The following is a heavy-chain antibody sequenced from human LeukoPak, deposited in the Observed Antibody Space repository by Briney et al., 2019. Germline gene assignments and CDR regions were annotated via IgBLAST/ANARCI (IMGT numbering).Heavy chain of an antibody. Sequence: PSETLSLTCTVSGGSISSYYWSWIRQPPGKGLEWIGYIYNSGSTNYNPSLKSRVTISVDTSKNQFSLKLSSVTAADTAVYYCARATAADYYYMDVWGKGTTVTVSS. CDR1: GGSISSYY. J-gene: IGHJ6*03. D-gene: IGHD6-13*01. CDR2: IYNSGST. CDR3: ARATAADYYYMDV. V-gene: IGHV4-59*01.